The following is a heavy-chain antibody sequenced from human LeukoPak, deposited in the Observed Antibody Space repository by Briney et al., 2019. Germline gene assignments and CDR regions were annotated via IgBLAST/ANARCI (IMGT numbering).Heavy chain of an antibody. CDR3: ASADYEDAFDI. CDR2: IYYSGST. Sequence: PSETLSLTCTVSGGSISSGGYYWSWIRQHPGKGLEWIGYIYYSGSTYYNPSLKSRLTISVDTSKNQSSLKLSSVTAADTAVYYCASADYEDAFDIWGQGTMVTVSS. CDR1: GGSISSGGYY. D-gene: IGHD4-17*01. V-gene: IGHV4-31*03. J-gene: IGHJ3*02.